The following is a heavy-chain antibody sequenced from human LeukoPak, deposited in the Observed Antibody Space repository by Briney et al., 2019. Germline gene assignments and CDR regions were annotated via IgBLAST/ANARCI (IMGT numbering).Heavy chain of an antibody. CDR1: GGTFSSYA. J-gene: IGHJ3*02. D-gene: IGHD3-9*01. CDR2: IIPIFGTA. CDR3: ARDTRDHDILTSEGAFDI. V-gene: IGHV1-69*06. Sequence: ASVKVSCKASGGTFSSYAISWVRQAPGQGLEWMGGIIPIFGTANYAQKFQGRVTITADKSTSTAYMELSSLRSEDTAVYYCARDTRDHDILTSEGAFDIWGQGTMVTVSS.